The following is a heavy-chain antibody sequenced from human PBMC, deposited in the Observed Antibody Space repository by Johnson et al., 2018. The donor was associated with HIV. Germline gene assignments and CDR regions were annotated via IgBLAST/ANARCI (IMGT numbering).Heavy chain of an antibody. Sequence: QMLLVESGGGLVKPGGSLRLSCAASGFTFSDYFVSWIRQAPGKGLEWVSYISRGGSSASVIYYADSVKGRFTISRENAKNSVYLQMNRLRRDDKAVYYCASDYGDYDHAFDIWCRGTVVTVTS. CDR1: GFTFSDYF. V-gene: IGHV3-11*04. CDR2: ISRGGSSASVI. CDR3: ASDYGDYDHAFDI. D-gene: IGHD4-17*01. J-gene: IGHJ3*02.